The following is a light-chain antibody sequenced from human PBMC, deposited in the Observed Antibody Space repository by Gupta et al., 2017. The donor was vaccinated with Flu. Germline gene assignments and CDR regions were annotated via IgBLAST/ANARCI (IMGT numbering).Light chain of an antibody. CDR1: QGVSSY. V-gene: IGKV3-11*01. CDR3: QQHSNWPRVP. J-gene: IGKJ3*01. CDR2: AAS. Sequence: EIVSTQSPATLSLSPGERATLSCRASQGVSSYLAWYQQKPDQAPRLLNYAASNRATVIPTRFSGSGSWEDFTLTISSLAPEDFAFYYCQQHSNWPRVPFGPGTKVDIK.